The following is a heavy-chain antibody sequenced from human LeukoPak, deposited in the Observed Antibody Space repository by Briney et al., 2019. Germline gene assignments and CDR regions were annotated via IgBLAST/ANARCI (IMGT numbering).Heavy chain of an antibody. D-gene: IGHD3-10*01. V-gene: IGHV4-39*01. CDR3: ARHGLRYGSDTAYYYYMDV. J-gene: IGHJ6*03. CDR1: GGSISSSSHY. CDR2: IYFSGTT. Sequence: SETLSLTCTVSGGSISSSSHYWGWIRQPPGKRLEWIGSIYFSGTTYYNPSLKSRVTISVNTSQNQFSLKLRSVTAADTAIYYCARHGLRYGSDTAYYYYMDVWGKGTTVTISS.